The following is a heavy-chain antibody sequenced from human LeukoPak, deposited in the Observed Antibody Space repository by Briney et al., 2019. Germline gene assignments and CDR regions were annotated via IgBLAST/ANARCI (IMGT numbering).Heavy chain of an antibody. V-gene: IGHV3-23*01. CDR3: ATYRQVLLPFES. CDR1: GFTFSSYG. D-gene: IGHD2-8*02. CDR2: ISGSGGST. J-gene: IGHJ4*02. Sequence: GGSLRLSCAASGFTFSSYGMSWVRQAPGKGLEWVSGISGSGGSTYYADSVKGRFTISRDNSKSTLSLQMNSLRAEDTAIYYCATYRQVLLPFESWGQGTLATVSS.